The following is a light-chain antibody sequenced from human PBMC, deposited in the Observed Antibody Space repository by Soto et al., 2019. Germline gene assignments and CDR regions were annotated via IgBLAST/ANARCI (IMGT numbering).Light chain of an antibody. CDR3: SSFDGNNNLV. V-gene: IGLV2-8*01. CDR2: EVS. Sequence: QSALTQPPSASGSPGQSVTISCTGTSSDVGGYNYVSWYQQHPGKAPKLMISEVSKRPSGVPDRFSGSKSGNTASLTVSGLQAEDDAYYCGSSFDGNNNLVFGGGTKLTVL. CDR1: SSDVGGYNY. J-gene: IGLJ2*01.